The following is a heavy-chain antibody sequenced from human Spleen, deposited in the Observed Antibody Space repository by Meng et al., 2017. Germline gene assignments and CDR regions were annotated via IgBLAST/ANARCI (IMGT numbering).Heavy chain of an antibody. CDR3: ARDEDISAAGKLFGDY. CDR1: GYTFTSYY. CDR2: INPNSGGT. D-gene: IGHD6-13*01. V-gene: IGHV1-2*06. Sequence: QVQLVQSGAEVKKPGASVKVSCKASGYTFTSYYMHWVRQAPGQGLEWMGRINPNSGGTNYAQKFQGRVTMTRDTSISTAYMELTSLRSDDTAMYYCARDEDISAAGKLFGDYWGQGTLVTVSS. J-gene: IGHJ4*02.